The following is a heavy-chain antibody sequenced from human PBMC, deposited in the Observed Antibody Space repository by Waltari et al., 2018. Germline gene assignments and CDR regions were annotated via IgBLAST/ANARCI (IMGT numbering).Heavy chain of an antibody. D-gene: IGHD3-10*01. CDR3: AKDKSYGSGSYFDY. CDR1: GFTFSSYA. V-gene: IGHV3-23*01. Sequence: EVQLLESGGGLVQPGGSLRLSCAASGFTFSSYAMSWVRQAPGKGLEWVSVISGGGGSTYYADSVKGRFTISRDNSKNKLYLQMNSLRAEDTAVYYCAKDKSYGSGSYFDYWGQGTLVTVSS. J-gene: IGHJ4*02. CDR2: ISGGGGST.